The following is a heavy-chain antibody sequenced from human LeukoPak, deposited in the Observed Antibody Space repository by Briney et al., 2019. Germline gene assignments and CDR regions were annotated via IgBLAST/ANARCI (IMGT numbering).Heavy chain of an antibody. J-gene: IGHJ5*02. CDR1: GGSISSGSYY. Sequence: SETLSLTCTVSGGSISSGSYYWSWIRQPAGKGLEWIGRIYTSGSTNYNPSLKSRVTISVDTSKSQFSLKLSSVTAADTAVYYCARDPRIAAAPDVRPWGQGTLVTVSS. CDR2: IYTSGST. D-gene: IGHD6-13*01. V-gene: IGHV4-61*02. CDR3: ARDPRIAAAPDVRP.